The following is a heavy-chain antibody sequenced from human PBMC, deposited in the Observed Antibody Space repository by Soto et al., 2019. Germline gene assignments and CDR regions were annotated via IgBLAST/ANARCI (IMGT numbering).Heavy chain of an antibody. V-gene: IGHV2-26*01. CDR2: ILSNDEK. D-gene: IGHD3-10*01. CDR3: ARKGSGEPVDY. J-gene: IGHJ4*02. Sequence: SGPTLVNPTETLTLTCTVSGFSLNNGRMGVSWTRQPPGKALEWLAHILSNDEKSYSTSLKSRLTISKDTSKSQVVLTMTNMDPVDTATYYCARKGSGEPVDYWGQGTLVTVSS. CDR1: GFSLNNGRMG.